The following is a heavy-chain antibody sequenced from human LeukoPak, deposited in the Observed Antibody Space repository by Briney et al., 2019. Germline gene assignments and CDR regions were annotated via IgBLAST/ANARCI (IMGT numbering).Heavy chain of an antibody. CDR2: INPNSGGT. CDR1: GYTFTGYY. J-gene: IGHJ5*02. V-gene: IGHV1-2*02. D-gene: IGHD2-21*02. Sequence: ASVKVSCKASGYTFTGYYMHWVRQAPGQGLEWMGWINPNSGGTNYAQKFQGRVTMTRDTSISTAYMELSRLRSDDTAVYYCAREGINQHIVVVTEVDGNWFDPWGQGTLVTVSS. CDR3: AREGINQHIVVVTEVDGNWFDP.